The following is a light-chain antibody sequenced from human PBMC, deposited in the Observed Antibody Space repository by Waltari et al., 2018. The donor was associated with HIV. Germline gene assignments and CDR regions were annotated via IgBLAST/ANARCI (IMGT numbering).Light chain of an antibody. J-gene: IGLJ2*01. V-gene: IGLV2-14*01. CDR2: EVS. CDR3: SSYTSSSTVI. Sequence: QSALTQPASVSGSPGQSITISCTGTSSDLGGYNYVSWYQQHPGKARKLMIYEVSTRPSGVSNRFSGSKSGNTASLTIAGLQAEDEADYYCSSYTSSSTVIFGGGTKLAVL. CDR1: SSDLGGYNY.